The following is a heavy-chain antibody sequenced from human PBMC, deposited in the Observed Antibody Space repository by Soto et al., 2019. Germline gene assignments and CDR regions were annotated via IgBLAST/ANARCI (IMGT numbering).Heavy chain of an antibody. J-gene: IGHJ4*02. Sequence: SETLSLTCTVSGGSISSSSYYWGWIRQPPGKGLEWIGSIYYSGSTYYNPSLKSRVTISVDTSKNQFSLKLSSVTAADTAVYYCASCNSGSYLTFDYWGQGTLVTVSS. D-gene: IGHD1-26*01. CDR3: ASCNSGSYLTFDY. CDR1: GGSISSSSYY. V-gene: IGHV4-39*01. CDR2: IYYSGST.